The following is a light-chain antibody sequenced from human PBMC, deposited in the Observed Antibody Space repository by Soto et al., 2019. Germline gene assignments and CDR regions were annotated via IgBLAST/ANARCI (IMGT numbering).Light chain of an antibody. CDR2: DVS. J-gene: IGLJ1*01. CDR1: SSEVGGYNY. V-gene: IGLV2-14*01. CDR3: SSYTSSSSYV. Sequence: QSALTQPASVSGSPGQSITISCTGTSSEVGGYNYVSWYQQQPGKAPKLMIYDVSNRHSGVSNRFSGSKSGNTASLTISVLQSEDEADYYCSSYTSSSSYVFGTGTKVTVL.